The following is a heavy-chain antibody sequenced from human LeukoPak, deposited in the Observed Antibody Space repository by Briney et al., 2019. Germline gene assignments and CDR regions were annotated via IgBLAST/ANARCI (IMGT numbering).Heavy chain of an antibody. J-gene: IGHJ4*02. D-gene: IGHD5-24*01. CDR1: GGSISSYY. CDR2: IYTSGST. Sequence: SETLSLTCTVSGGSISSYYWSWIRQPPGKGLEWIGYIYTSGSTNYNPSLKSRVTISVDTSKNQFSLKLSSVTAADTAVYHCARHGEMATIYFDYWGQGTLVTVSS. V-gene: IGHV4-4*09. CDR3: ARHGEMATIYFDY.